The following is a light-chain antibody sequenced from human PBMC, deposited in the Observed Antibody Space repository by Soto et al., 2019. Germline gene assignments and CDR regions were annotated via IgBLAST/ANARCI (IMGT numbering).Light chain of an antibody. Sequence: QAVVTQSPSASASLGASVKLTCNRSSGHSTYDISWHQQQPEKGPRYLMKVNSDGSHNKGDGIPDRFSGSSSGAERYLTISSLQSEDEADYYCQTWGTGFWVFGGGTKLTVL. CDR3: QTWGTGFWV. J-gene: IGLJ3*02. CDR2: VNSDGSH. CDR1: SGHSTYD. V-gene: IGLV4-69*01.